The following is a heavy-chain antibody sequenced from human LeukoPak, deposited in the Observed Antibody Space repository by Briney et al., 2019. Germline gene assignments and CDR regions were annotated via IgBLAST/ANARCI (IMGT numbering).Heavy chain of an antibody. J-gene: IGHJ4*02. CDR2: IKPDGGEK. Sequence: GGSLRLSCAASGFTFSSYMMTWVRQAPGKGLEWVANIKPDGGEKFYVDSVRGRFTISRDNAKNSLYLQMNSLRAEDTAVYYCVSGTVTIFGVVIIQRFDYWGQGTLVTVSS. CDR1: GFTFSSYM. V-gene: IGHV3-7*01. D-gene: IGHD3-3*01. CDR3: VSGTVTIFGVVIIQRFDY.